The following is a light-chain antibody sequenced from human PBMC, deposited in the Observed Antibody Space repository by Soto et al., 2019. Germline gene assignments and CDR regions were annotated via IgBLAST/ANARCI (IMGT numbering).Light chain of an antibody. CDR1: TRDVGGYTY. CDR3: SSYAGSVYV. Sequence: QPALTQPRSVSGSPGQSVTISCTGTTRDVGGYTYVSWYQQHPGKAPKLMIYDVNKRPSGVPDRFSGSKSGNTASLTISGLQAEDEADYYCSSYAGSVYVFGTGTKLTVL. J-gene: IGLJ1*01. V-gene: IGLV2-11*01. CDR2: DVN.